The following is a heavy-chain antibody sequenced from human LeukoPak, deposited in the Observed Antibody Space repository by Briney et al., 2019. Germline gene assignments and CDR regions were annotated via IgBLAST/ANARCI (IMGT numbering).Heavy chain of an antibody. CDR1: GFTFSNAG. CDR2: IKSRSDGGTT. V-gene: IGHV3-15*01. Sequence: GGSLRLYCAASGFTFSNAGMNWIRQAPGKGLEKVGRIKSRSDGGTTDYVAPVKGRFPISRDDSNHTLSLPVNSLKTEDTAVYYCTTGNWGSFSYWGQGPLVTVSS. CDR3: TTGNWGSFSY. J-gene: IGHJ4*02. D-gene: IGHD7-27*01.